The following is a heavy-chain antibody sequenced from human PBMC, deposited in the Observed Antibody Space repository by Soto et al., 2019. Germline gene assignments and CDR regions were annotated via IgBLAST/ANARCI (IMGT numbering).Heavy chain of an antibody. V-gene: IGHV4-31*01. CDR2: IYYSGST. Sequence: SETLSLTCTVSGGSISSGGYYWSWIRQHPGKGLEWIGYIYYSGSTYYNPSLKSQVTISVDTSKNQFSLKLSSVTAADTSVYYCARGYLSGYSYGYNYFDYWGQGTLVTVSS. D-gene: IGHD5-18*01. CDR3: ARGYLSGYSYGYNYFDY. J-gene: IGHJ4*02. CDR1: GGSISSGGYY.